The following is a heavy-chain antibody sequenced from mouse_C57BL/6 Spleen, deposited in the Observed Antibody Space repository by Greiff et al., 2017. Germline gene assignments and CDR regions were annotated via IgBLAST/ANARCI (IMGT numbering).Heavy chain of an antibody. CDR2: IDPSDSYT. CDR3: ARLYYSNPYYLDY. V-gene: IGHV1-69*01. Sequence: QVQLQQPGAELVMPGASVKLSCKASGYTFTSYWMHWVKQRPGQGLEWIGEIDPSDSYTNYNQKFKGKSTLTVDKSSSTAYMQLSSLTSEDSAVYYCARLYYSNPYYLDYWGQGTTLTVSS. CDR1: GYTFTSYW. D-gene: IGHD2-5*01. J-gene: IGHJ2*01.